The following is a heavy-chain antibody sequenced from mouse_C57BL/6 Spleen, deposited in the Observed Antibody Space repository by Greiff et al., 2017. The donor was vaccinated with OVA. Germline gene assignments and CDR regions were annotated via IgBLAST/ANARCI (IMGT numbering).Heavy chain of an antibody. V-gene: IGHV1-64*01. CDR3: ARRPLLRDGDWYFDV. J-gene: IGHJ1*03. D-gene: IGHD1-2*01. CDR2: IHPNSGST. CDR1: GYTFTSYW. Sequence: QVQLQQPGAELVKPGASVKLSCKASGYTFTSYWMHWVKQRPGQGLEWIGMIHPNSGSTNYNEKFKSKATLTVDKSSSTAYMQLSSLTSEDSAVYYCARRPLLRDGDWYFDVWGTGTTVTVSS.